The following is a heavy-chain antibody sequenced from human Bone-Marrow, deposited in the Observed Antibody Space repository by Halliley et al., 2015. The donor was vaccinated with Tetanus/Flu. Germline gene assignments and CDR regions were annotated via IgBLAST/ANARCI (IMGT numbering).Heavy chain of an antibody. CDR3: ARGGGRYYSPYD. J-gene: IGHJ4*01. Sequence: SLRLSCAASGFTVNNNYLSWVRQAPGKGLEWVSSIYAGGTAYFADSVRGRFTISRDESKNTVYLQMNNLRVEDTAVYHCARGGGRYYSPYDWGHGTLVTVSS. D-gene: IGHD3-10*01. CDR2: IYAGGTA. CDR1: GFTVNNNY. V-gene: IGHV3-53*01.